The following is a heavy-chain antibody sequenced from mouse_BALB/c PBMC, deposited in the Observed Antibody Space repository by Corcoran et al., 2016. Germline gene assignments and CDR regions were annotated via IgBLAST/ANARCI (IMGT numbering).Heavy chain of an antibody. Sequence: QIQLVQSGPELKKPGETVKISCKASGYTFTNYGMNWVKQAPGTGLKWMGWINTYTGEPTYADDFKGRFAFSLETTASTAYLQINNLKNEDMATYFCARGIYGNYPWFAYWGQGTLVTVSA. CDR2: INTYTGEP. D-gene: IGHD2-1*01. CDR3: ARGIYGNYPWFAY. J-gene: IGHJ3*01. V-gene: IGHV9-1*02. CDR1: GYTFTNYG.